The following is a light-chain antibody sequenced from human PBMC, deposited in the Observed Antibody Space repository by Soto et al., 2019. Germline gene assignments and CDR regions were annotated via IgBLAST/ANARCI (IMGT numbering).Light chain of an antibody. CDR2: YDS. Sequence: SYELTQPPSVSVAPEKTARLTCGGDNIGSKRVHWYRQKPGQAPVLVIYYDSDRPSGIPERFSGSNSGNTATLTINRVEAGDAADYYCQVWDITTDHYVFGTGTKVTVL. CDR1: NIGSKR. CDR3: QVWDITTDHYV. V-gene: IGLV3-21*04. J-gene: IGLJ1*01.